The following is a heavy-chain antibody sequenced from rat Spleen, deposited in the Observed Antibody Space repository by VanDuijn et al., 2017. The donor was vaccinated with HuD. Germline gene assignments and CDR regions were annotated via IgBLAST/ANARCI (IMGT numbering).Heavy chain of an antibody. CDR2: ISTGGGNT. V-gene: IGHV5S13*01. CDR1: GFTFSVSY. Sequence: EVQLVESGGGLVQPGRSLNLSCAASGFTFSVSYMAWVRQAPEKGLEWVASISTGGGNTYYRDSVKGRFTISRNTAKNTQYLQMDSLRSEDTATYYCARHGYGYTFYFDYWGQGVMVTVSS. J-gene: IGHJ2*01. CDR3: ARHGYGYTFYFDY. D-gene: IGHD1-4*01.